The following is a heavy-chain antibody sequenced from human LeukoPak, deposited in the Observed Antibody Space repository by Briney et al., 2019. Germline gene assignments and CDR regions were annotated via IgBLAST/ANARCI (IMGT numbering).Heavy chain of an antibody. CDR2: IYYSGSS. CDR3: ARLTSTCSGGNCYQYYFDY. J-gene: IGHJ4*02. D-gene: IGHD2-15*01. Sequence: SETLSLTCTVSGGSISGNSFHWVWIRQPPGKGLEWIGSIYYSGSSYYNPSLKSRLTMSVDTSKSQFSLKLSSVTAADTAVYFCARLTSTCSGGNCYQYYFDYWGQGTLVTVSS. CDR1: GGSISGNSFH. V-gene: IGHV4-39*01.